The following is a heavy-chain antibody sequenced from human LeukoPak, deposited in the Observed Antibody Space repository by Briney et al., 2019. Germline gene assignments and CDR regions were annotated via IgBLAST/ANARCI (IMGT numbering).Heavy chain of an antibody. CDR1: GFTFSSYA. J-gene: IGHJ4*02. Sequence: GGSLRLSCVASGFTFSSYAMSWVRETPARGLEWVSSLRGNGDAFYADAAKGRFTLSRDETRNTIYLQLNKLRVEDTAIYYCAKASWVSTADAVLWGQGTGVTVSS. D-gene: IGHD3-16*01. CDR3: AKASWVSTADAVL. CDR2: LRGNGDA. V-gene: IGHV3-23*01.